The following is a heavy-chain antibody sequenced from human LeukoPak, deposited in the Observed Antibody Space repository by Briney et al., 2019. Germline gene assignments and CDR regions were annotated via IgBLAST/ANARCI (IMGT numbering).Heavy chain of an antibody. CDR1: GHTFTSYD. CDR2: MNPNSGNT. J-gene: IGHJ6*03. Sequence: ASVKVSCKASGHTFTSYDINWVRQATGQGLEWMGWMNPNSGNTGYAQKFQGRVTMTRNTSISTAYMELSSLRSEDTAVYYCARGLRYYDFWSGYYSGGYYYYMDVWGKGTTVTVSS. CDR3: ARGLRYYDFWSGYYSGGYYYYMDV. D-gene: IGHD3-3*01. V-gene: IGHV1-8*01.